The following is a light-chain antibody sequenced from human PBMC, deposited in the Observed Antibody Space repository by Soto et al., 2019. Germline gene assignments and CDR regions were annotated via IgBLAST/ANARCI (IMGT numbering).Light chain of an antibody. Sequence: EIVMTQSPATLSVSPGERATLSCRASQTVSSFLAWYQQKPGQAPRLLMYGASTRATGIPARFSGSGSGTEFTLTISSLQSEDFAVYYCQQYNNWPRTFGQGTKLEIK. J-gene: IGKJ2*01. CDR3: QQYNNWPRT. V-gene: IGKV3-15*01. CDR2: GAS. CDR1: QTVSSF.